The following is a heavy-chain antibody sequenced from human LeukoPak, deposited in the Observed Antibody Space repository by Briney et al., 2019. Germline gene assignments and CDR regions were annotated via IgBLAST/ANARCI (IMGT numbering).Heavy chain of an antibody. CDR1: GFNLGSYS. J-gene: IGHJ4*02. V-gene: IGHV3-21*01. Sequence: GGSLRLSCAASGFNLGSYSMTWVRQAPGKGLEWVSSISSSSSYIYYADSVKGRFTISRDNAKNSLYLQMNSLRAEDTAVYCCARTIYFDYWGQGTLVTVSS. CDR3: ARTIYFDY. CDR2: ISSSSSYI. D-gene: IGHD3-10*01.